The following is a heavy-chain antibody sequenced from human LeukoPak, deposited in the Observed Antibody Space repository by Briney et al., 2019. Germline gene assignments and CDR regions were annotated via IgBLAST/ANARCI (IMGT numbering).Heavy chain of an antibody. V-gene: IGHV5-51*01. CDR1: GSSFTSYW. D-gene: IGHD6-19*01. Sequence: HGESLKISCKGSGSSFTSYWIGWVRQMPGKGLEWMGIIYPGDSDTRYSPSFQGQVTISADKSISTAYLQWSSLKASDTAMYYCARPHSIAVAGSYWYFDLWGRGTLVTVSS. J-gene: IGHJ2*01. CDR3: ARPHSIAVAGSYWYFDL. CDR2: IYPGDSDT.